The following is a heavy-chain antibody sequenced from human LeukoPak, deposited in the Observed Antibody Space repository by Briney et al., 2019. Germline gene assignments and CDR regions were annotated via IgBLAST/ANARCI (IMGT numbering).Heavy chain of an antibody. V-gene: IGHV3-48*01. CDR1: GFSFSDYS. CDR3: ARAYYDSSGYYYHFDY. CDR2: ISSSGSIR. J-gene: IGHJ4*02. D-gene: IGHD3-22*01. Sequence: GGSLRLSCAASGFSFSDYSMNWVRQFPGKGLEWVSYISSSGSIRYYADSVKGRFTISRDNAKNSLFLQMNSLRAGDTAVYYCARAYYDSSGYYYHFDYWGQGTLVTVSS.